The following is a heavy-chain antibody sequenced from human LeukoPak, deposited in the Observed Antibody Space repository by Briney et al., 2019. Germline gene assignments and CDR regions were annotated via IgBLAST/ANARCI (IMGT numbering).Heavy chain of an antibody. CDR2: INPNSGGT. CDR3: ARVGGYWDDSSGYYPLPIDY. D-gene: IGHD3-22*01. J-gene: IGHJ4*02. V-gene: IGHV1-2*02. CDR1: GYTFTGYY. Sequence: ASVKVSCKASGYTFTGYYMHWVRHAPGQGLEWMGWINPNSGGTNYAQKFQGRVTMTRDTSISRAYMELSRLRSDDTAVYYCARVGGYWDDSSGYYPLPIDYWGQGTLVTVSS.